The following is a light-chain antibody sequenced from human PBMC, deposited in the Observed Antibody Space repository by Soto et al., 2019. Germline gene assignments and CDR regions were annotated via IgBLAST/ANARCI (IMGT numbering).Light chain of an antibody. J-gene: IGKJ2*01. CDR3: HQSYITPPA. Sequence: DIQMTQSPSSLSASVGDRVTITCRASQSIGGYLNWYQQKPGKAPKLLIYAASSLQSGVPSRLSGSGSGTDFTLTISSLEIEDFATYSCHQSYITPPAFGQGTKVGIK. CDR2: AAS. V-gene: IGKV1-39*01. CDR1: QSIGGY.